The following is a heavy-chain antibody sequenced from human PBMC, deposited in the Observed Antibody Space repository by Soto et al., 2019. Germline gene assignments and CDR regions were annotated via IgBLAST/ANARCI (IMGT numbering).Heavy chain of an antibody. V-gene: IGHV3-30*18. CDR2: VTHDGSLY. Sequence: GGSLRLSCVASGFTFISCAMHWVLQVPCKGLEWLAVVTHDGSLYPYADSVKGRFSISRDNSRKTLYLQMNSLRPEDTAVYYCVKDRSDTWSFDYWGQGTLVTVSS. CDR1: GFTFISCA. CDR3: VKDRSDTWSFDY. D-gene: IGHD2-8*02. J-gene: IGHJ4*02.